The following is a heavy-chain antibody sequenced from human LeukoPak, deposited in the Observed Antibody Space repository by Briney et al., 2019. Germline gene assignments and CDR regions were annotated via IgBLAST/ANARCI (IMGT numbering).Heavy chain of an antibody. Sequence: PGGSLRLSCAASGFTFSSYGMNWVRQAPGKGLEWVSSISSSSNYIYYADSVKGRFTISRDNAKNSLYLQMNSLRAEDTAVYYCARDLWTPTYDSSAFDYWGQGTLVTVSS. V-gene: IGHV3-21*01. CDR1: GFTFSSYG. J-gene: IGHJ4*02. D-gene: IGHD3-22*01. CDR2: ISSSSNYI. CDR3: ARDLWTPTYDSSAFDY.